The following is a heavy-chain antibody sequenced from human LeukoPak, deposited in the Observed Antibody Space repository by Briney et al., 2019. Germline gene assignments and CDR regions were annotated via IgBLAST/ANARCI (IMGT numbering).Heavy chain of an antibody. D-gene: IGHD6-19*01. V-gene: IGHV1-18*01. Sequence: GASVKVSCKASGYTFTSYGISWVRQAPGQGLEWMGWISAYNGNTNYAQKLQGRVTMTTDTSTSTAYTELRSLRSDDTAVYYCARVIGPVAVAVVYWGQGTLVTVSS. CDR1: GYTFTSYG. CDR3: ARVIGPVAVAVVY. J-gene: IGHJ4*02. CDR2: ISAYNGNT.